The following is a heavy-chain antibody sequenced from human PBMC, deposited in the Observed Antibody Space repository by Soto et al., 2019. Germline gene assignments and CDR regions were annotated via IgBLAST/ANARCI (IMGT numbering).Heavy chain of an antibody. V-gene: IGHV4-59*08. J-gene: IGHJ2*01. CDR1: GGSISSYY. CDR3: ARRTRFGSGSYYVYWYFDL. Sequence: SETLSLTCTVSGGSISSYYWSWIRQPPGKGLEWIGYIYYSGSTNYNPSLKSRVTISVDTSKNQFSLKLSSVTAADTAVYYCARRTRFGSGSYYVYWYFDLWGRGTLVTVS. D-gene: IGHD3-10*01. CDR2: IYYSGST.